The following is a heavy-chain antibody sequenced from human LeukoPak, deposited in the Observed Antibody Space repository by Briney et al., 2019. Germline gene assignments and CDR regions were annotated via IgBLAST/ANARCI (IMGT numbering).Heavy chain of an antibody. CDR1: GFTFSSYG. J-gene: IGHJ4*02. D-gene: IGHD3-22*01. CDR3: ARSAHTMIVVPSDY. CDR2: IWHDGSNK. Sequence: GGSLRLSCAASGFTFSSYGMHWVRQAPGKGLEWVAVIWHDGSNKYYADSVKGRFTISRDNSKNTLYLQMNSLRAEDTAVYYCARSAHTMIVVPSDYWGQGTLVTVSS. V-gene: IGHV3-30*19.